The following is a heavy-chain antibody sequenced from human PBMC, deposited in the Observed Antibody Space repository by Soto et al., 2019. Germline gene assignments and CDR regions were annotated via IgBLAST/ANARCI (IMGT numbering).Heavy chain of an antibody. CDR2: IYYSGST. CDR3: ARDYCSSTSCYYYYGMDV. J-gene: IGHJ6*02. Sequence: QVQLQESGSGLVKPSQTLSLTCTVSGGSISSGGYYWSWIRQHPGKGLEWIGYIYYSGSTYYNPSLKSRVTISVDTSKNQFSLKLSSVTAADTAVYYCARDYCSSTSCYYYYGMDVWGQGTTVTVSS. CDR1: GGSISSGGYY. D-gene: IGHD2-2*01. V-gene: IGHV4-31*03.